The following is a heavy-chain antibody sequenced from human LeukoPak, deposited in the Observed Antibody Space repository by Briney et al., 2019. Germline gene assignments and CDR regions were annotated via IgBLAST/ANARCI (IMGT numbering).Heavy chain of an antibody. CDR2: ISGSGGST. Sequence: GGSLRLSCAASGFTFSSYAMSWVRQAPGKGLEWVSAISGSGGSTYYADSVKGRFTISRDNSKNALYLQMNSLRAEDTAVYYCAKDLAGYYYYGMDVWGQGTTVTVSS. V-gene: IGHV3-23*01. CDR1: GFTFSSYA. CDR3: AKDLAGYYYYGMDV. J-gene: IGHJ6*02.